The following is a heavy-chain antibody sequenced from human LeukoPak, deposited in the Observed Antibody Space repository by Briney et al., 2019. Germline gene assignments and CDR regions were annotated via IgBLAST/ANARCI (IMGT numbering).Heavy chain of an antibody. V-gene: IGHV4-34*01. Sequence: PSETLSLTCAVYGGSFSGYYWSWIRQPPGKGLGWIGEINHSGSTNYNPSLKSRVTISVDTSKNQFPLKLSSVTAADTAVYYCARVSGGYGSGSYYNWRPVEYWGQGTLVTVSS. CDR2: INHSGST. CDR3: ARVSGGYGSGSYYNWRPVEY. CDR1: GGSFSGYY. D-gene: IGHD3-10*01. J-gene: IGHJ4*02.